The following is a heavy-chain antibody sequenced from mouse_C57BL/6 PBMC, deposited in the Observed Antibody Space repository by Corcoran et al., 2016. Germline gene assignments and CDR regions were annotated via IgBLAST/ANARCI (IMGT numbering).Heavy chain of an antibody. V-gene: IGHV1-75*01. Sequence: QVQLQQSGPELVKPGASVKISCKASGYTFTDYDIHWVKQRPGQGLEWIGWIFPGSGSTYYNEKFKGKATLTVDKSSSTAYMVLSSLTSEDSAVYCCARSTGRAALFAYWGQGTLVTVSA. CDR2: IFPGSGST. D-gene: IGHD3-3*01. CDR1: GYTFTDYD. J-gene: IGHJ3*01. CDR3: ARSTGRAALFAY.